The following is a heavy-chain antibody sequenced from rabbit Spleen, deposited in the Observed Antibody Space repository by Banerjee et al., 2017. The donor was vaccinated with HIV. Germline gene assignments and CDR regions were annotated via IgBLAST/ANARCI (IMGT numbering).Heavy chain of an antibody. Sequence: QSLEESGGDLVKPGASLTLTCTASASGFSFSINYYMCWVRQAPGKGLEWIACIVTGSSGSAYYANWAKGRFTISKTSSTTVTLQMTSLTAADTATYFCARDGTYDGYDADLWGQGTLVTVS. CDR1: GFSFSINYY. V-gene: IGHV1S40*01. CDR3: ARDGTYDGYDADL. J-gene: IGHJ4*01. D-gene: IGHD6-1*01. CDR2: IVTGSSGSA.